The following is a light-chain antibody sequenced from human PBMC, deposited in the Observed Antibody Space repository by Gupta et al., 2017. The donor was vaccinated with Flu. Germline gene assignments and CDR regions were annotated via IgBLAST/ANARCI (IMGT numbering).Light chain of an antibody. V-gene: IGKV2-28*01. Sequence: DIVMTQSPLSLPVTPGEPASISCRSSQSLLHSNGYNYLDWYLQKPGQSPQLLIYLGSNRASGVPDRFSGSGAGTDFTLKSSRGEAEDVGVYYCMQELPTKNFGQGTKLEIK. CDR1: QSLLHSNGYNY. CDR2: LGS. CDR3: MQELPTKN. J-gene: IGKJ2*01.